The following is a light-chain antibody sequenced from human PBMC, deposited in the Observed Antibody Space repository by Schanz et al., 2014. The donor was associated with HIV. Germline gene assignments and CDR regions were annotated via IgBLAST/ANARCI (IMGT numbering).Light chain of an antibody. CDR1: SSDIGHYNY. CDR3: SSLTSSSPLYV. Sequence: QSALTQPASVSGSPGQSITISCTGTSSDIGHYNYVSWYQQHPGKAPKLLIYDVTNRPSEVSNRFSGSKSGNTASLAISGLQAEDEADYYCSSLTSSSPLYVFGTGTKLTVL. CDR2: DVT. J-gene: IGLJ1*01. V-gene: IGLV2-14*03.